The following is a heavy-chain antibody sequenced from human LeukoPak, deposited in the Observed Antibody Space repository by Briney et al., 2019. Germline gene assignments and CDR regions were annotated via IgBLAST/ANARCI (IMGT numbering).Heavy chain of an antibody. Sequence: SETLSLTCTVSGGSISSYYWSWIRQPPGKGLEWIGYIYYSGSTYYNPSLKSRVTISVDTSKNQFSLKLSSVTAADTAVYYCARDREVFAGDDYYYYGMDVWGQGTTVTVSS. CDR2: IYYSGST. CDR3: ARDREVFAGDDYYYYGMDV. V-gene: IGHV4-59*12. D-gene: IGHD7-27*01. CDR1: GGSISSYY. J-gene: IGHJ6*02.